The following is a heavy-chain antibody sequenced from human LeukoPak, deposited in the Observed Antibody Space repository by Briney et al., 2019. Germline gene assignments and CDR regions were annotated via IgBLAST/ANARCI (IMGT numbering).Heavy chain of an antibody. CDR2: IYTSGGT. Sequence: SETLSLTCTVSGGSISSYYWSWIRQPAGKGLGWIGRIYTSGGTNYNPSLKSRVTMSVDTSKNQFSLKLSSVTAADTAVYYCAGGGVGVIHNWFDPWGQGNLVTVSS. CDR1: GGSISSYY. D-gene: IGHD1-26*01. CDR3: AGGGVGVIHNWFDP. J-gene: IGHJ5*02. V-gene: IGHV4-4*07.